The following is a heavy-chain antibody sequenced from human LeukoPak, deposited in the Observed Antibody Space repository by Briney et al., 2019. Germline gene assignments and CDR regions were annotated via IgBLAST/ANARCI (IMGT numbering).Heavy chain of an antibody. D-gene: IGHD4-17*01. CDR3: AKDPMTTVTTVDSD. CDR2: ISGSDGSSDGST. Sequence: GGSLRLSCAASGFTLSSNAMSWVRQAPGKGLEWVSSISGSDGSSDGSTYYADSVKGRFTISRDNSKNTLYLQMNSLRAEDTAVYYCAKDPMTTVTTVDSDWGQGTLVTVSS. CDR1: GFTLSSNA. V-gene: IGHV3-23*01. J-gene: IGHJ4*02.